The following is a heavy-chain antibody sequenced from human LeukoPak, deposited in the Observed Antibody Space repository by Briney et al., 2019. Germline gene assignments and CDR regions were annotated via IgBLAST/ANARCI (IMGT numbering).Heavy chain of an antibody. V-gene: IGHV4-59*08. D-gene: IGHD3-16*01. J-gene: IGHJ4*02. Sequence: PSETLSLTCTVSGGSISSYYWSWIRQPPGKGLEWIGYIYYSGNTNYNPSLKSRVTISVDTSRNQISLKLTSVTAAGTAVYYCARQLSGGSATKRLFDYWGQGTLVTVSS. CDR2: IYYSGNT. CDR1: GGSISSYY. CDR3: ARQLSGGSATKRLFDY.